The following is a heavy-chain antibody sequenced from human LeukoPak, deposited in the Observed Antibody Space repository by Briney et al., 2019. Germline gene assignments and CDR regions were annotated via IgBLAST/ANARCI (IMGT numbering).Heavy chain of an antibody. CDR2: INPNSGGT. D-gene: IGHD3-22*01. Sequence: ASVKVSCKASGYTFTAYYIHWVRQAPGQGLEWMGWINPNSGGTNYAQKFQGRVTMTRDTSISTAYMELSRLRSDDTAVYFCARRCDTSSYYAYYFDYWGQGTLVTVSS. CDR1: GYTFTAYY. V-gene: IGHV1-2*02. CDR3: ARRCDTSSYYAYYFDY. J-gene: IGHJ4*02.